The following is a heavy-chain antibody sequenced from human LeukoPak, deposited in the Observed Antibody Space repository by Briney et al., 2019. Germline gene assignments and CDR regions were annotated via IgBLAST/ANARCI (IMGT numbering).Heavy chain of an antibody. Sequence: SETLSLTCTVSGGSISSSSYYWGWIRQPPGKGLEWIGSIYYSGSTYNNPSLKSRVTISVDTSKNQFSLKLSSVTAADTAVYYCARLGPVEMATIALDYWGQGTLVTVSS. V-gene: IGHV4-39*01. CDR1: GGSISSSSYY. D-gene: IGHD5-24*01. J-gene: IGHJ4*02. CDR2: IYYSGST. CDR3: ARLGPVEMATIALDY.